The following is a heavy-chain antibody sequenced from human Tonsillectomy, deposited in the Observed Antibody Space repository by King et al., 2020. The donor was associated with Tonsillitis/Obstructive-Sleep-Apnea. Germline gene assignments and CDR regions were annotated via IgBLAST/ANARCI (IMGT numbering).Heavy chain of an antibody. D-gene: IGHD6-19*01. V-gene: IGHV3-11*06. Sequence: QLVQSGGGLVKPGGSLRLSCAASGFTFSDYYMSWIRQAPGKGLEWVSYISSSSSYTNYADSVKGRFTISRDNAKNSLYLQMNSLRAEDTAVYYCARTKEYRSGWYYFEYWGQGTLVTVSS. CDR1: GFTFSDYY. J-gene: IGHJ4*02. CDR2: ISSSSSYT. CDR3: ARTKEYRSGWYYFEY.